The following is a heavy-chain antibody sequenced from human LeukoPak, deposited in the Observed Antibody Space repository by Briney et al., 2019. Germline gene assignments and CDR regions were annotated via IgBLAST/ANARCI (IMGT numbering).Heavy chain of an antibody. D-gene: IGHD3-16*02. CDR3: ASPHYDYVWGSYRYLGDY. V-gene: IGHV4-34*01. CDR2: INHSGST. J-gene: IGHJ4*02. Sequence: SETLSLTCAVYGGSFSGYYWSWLRQPPGKGLEWIGEINHSGSTNYNPSLTSRVTISVDTSKNQFSLKLSSVTAADTAVYYCASPHYDYVWGSYRYLGDYWGQGTLVTVSS. CDR1: GGSFSGYY.